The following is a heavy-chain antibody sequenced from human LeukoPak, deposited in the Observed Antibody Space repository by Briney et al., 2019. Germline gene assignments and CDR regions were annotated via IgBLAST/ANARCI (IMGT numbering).Heavy chain of an antibody. CDR1: GGSISSGGYY. CDR3: ARVRASRFMVRGVIIDY. J-gene: IGHJ4*02. V-gene: IGHV4-31*03. Sequence: KPSETLSLTCTVSGGSISSGGYYWSWIRQHPGKGLEWIGYIYYSGSTYYNPSLKSRVTISVDTSKNQFSLKLSSVTAADTAVYYCARVRASRFMVRGVIIDYWGQGTLVTVSS. D-gene: IGHD3-10*01. CDR2: IYYSGST.